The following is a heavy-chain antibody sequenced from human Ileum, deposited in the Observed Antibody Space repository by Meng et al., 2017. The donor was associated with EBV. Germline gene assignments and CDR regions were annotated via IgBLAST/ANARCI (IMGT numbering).Heavy chain of an antibody. D-gene: IGHD6-19*01. CDR2: IYYSGNT. V-gene: IGHV4-31*11. CDR1: GGSISSGGHY. CDR3: ARVGQWLPIDY. J-gene: IGHJ4*02. Sequence: QVKWAESGLGLGYPSQTLSVTWGVCGGSISSGGHYWTWIRQPPGKGLEWIAYIYYSGNTYYNSSLKSRVSISVDNAKNQFSLNLSSVTAADTAVYYCARVGQWLPIDYWGQGTLVTVSS.